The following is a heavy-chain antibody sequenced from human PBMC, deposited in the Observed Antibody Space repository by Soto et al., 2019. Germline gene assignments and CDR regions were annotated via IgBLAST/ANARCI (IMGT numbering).Heavy chain of an antibody. D-gene: IGHD3-3*02. V-gene: IGHV4-34*01. Sequence: PSLTWAVYGGSFSGYYWSWIRQPPGKGLKWIGEINHSGSTNYNPSLKSRVTISVDTSKNQFSLKLSSVTAADTPVYYCARPLDHYYYYGMDVWGQGTTVTVSS. J-gene: IGHJ6*02. CDR3: ARPLDHYYYYGMDV. CDR1: GGSFSGYY. CDR2: INHSGST.